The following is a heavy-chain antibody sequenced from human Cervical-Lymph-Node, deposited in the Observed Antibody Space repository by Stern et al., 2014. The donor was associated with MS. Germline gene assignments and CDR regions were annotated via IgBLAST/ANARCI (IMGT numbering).Heavy chain of an antibody. J-gene: IGHJ4*02. CDR3: ARIPGYSSTSDY. CDR1: GFTFSGYA. D-gene: IGHD6-13*01. Sequence: MQLVESGGDVVQPGRSLRLSCEASGFTFSGYAVNWVRQSPDKGLEWVALLSRDGRSTFYADSVRGRFTTSRGYSDNTVFLQMNSLRAEDTAVYYCARIPGYSSTSDYWGQGTLVTVSS. V-gene: IGHV3-30*04. CDR2: LSRDGRST.